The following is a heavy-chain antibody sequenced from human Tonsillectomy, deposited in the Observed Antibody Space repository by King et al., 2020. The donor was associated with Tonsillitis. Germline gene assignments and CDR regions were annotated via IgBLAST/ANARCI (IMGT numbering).Heavy chain of an antibody. CDR3: AKYAPFSYYNDGGANHFDY. Sequence: QLVQSGGGLVQPGGSLRLSCAASGFTFSSYAMSWVRQAPGKGLEWVSVIYSAGSSTYYADSVKGRFTISRDNSKNTLYLQMNSLRAEDTAVYYCAKYAPFSYYNDGGANHFDYWGQGTLVTVSS. J-gene: IGHJ4*02. CDR2: IYSAGSST. CDR1: GFTFSSYA. D-gene: IGHD3-22*01. V-gene: IGHV3-23*03.